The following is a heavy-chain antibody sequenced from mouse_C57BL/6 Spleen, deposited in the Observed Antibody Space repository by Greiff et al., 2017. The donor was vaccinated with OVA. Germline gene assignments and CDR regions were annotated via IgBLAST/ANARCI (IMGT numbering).Heavy chain of an antibody. J-gene: IGHJ4*01. V-gene: IGHV1-4*01. Sequence: VQLQQSGAELARPGASVKMSCEASGYTFTSYTMHWVKQRPGQGLEWIGYINPSSGYTKYNQKFKDKATLTADKSSSTAYMQLSSLTSEDSAVYYCARADFYAMDYWGQGTSVTVSS. CDR1: GYTFTSYT. CDR2: INPSSGYT. CDR3: ARADFYAMDY.